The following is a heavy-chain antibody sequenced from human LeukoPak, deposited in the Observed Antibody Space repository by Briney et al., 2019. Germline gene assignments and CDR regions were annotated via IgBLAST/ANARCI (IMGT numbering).Heavy chain of an antibody. D-gene: IGHD6-13*01. CDR2: IKEDGSER. Sequence: GGSLRLSCEGSAFIFSGHWMNWVRQTPGKGLEWVASIKEDGSERQYVDSVKGRFSISRDNTKGSLFLQLNSLRAEDTAVYYCGRDRYSSSSEYWGQGTLVTVSS. CDR3: GRDRYSSSSEY. V-gene: IGHV3-7*03. CDR1: AFIFSGHW. J-gene: IGHJ4*02.